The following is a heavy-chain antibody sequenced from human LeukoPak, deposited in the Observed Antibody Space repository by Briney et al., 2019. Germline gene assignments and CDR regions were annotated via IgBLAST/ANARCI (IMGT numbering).Heavy chain of an antibody. V-gene: IGHV5-51*01. J-gene: IGHJ4*02. Sequence: GESLKISCKGSGYSFTSYWIGWERQMSGKGLEWMGIIYPGDSDSRYSQYFQGQVTISADKSISTAYLQWSSLKASDTAMYYCASGDTNHFDHWGQGTLVTVSS. D-gene: IGHD2-8*01. CDR1: GYSFTSYW. CDR3: ASGDTNHFDH. CDR2: IYPGDSDS.